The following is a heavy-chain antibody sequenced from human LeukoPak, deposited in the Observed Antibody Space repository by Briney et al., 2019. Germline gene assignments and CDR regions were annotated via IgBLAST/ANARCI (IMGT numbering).Heavy chain of an antibody. V-gene: IGHV1-18*01. CDR2: ISAYNGNT. D-gene: IGHD4-17*01. CDR3: ARDRRDGDYLDY. CDR1: GYTFTSYG. J-gene: IGHJ4*02. Sequence: ASVKVSCKASGYTFTSYGISWVRQAPGQGLEWMGWISAYNGNTNYAQKLRGRVTITTDTSTSTAYMGLRSLRSDDTALYFCARDRRDGDYLDYWGQGTLVTVSS.